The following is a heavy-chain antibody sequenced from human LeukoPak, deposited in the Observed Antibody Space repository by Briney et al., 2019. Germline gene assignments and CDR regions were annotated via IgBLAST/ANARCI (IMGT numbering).Heavy chain of an antibody. J-gene: IGHJ3*02. V-gene: IGHV4-38-2*02. Sequence: SETLSLTCSVSGYSINSTYYWAWIRQPPGKGLEWIGSVYDSGSTYYNPSLKSRITISVDTSKNQFSLKLSSVTAADTAVYYCARHGGDCSSTSCLDAFDIWGQGTMVTVSS. CDR2: VYDSGST. CDR1: GYSINSTYY. D-gene: IGHD2-2*01. CDR3: ARHGGDCSSTSCLDAFDI.